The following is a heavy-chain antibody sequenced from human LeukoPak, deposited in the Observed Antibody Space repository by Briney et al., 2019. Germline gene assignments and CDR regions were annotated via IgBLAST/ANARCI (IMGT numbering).Heavy chain of an antibody. V-gene: IGHV3-21*01. J-gene: IGHJ4*02. CDR1: GFTFSSYS. CDR2: ISSSSSYI. CDR3: ARDRNLGA. Sequence: GGSRRHACAASGFTFSSYSMNWVRQAPGKGLEWVSSISSSSSYIYYADSVKGRFTISRDNAKNSLYLQMNSLRAEDTAVYYCARDRNLGAWGQGTLVTVSS.